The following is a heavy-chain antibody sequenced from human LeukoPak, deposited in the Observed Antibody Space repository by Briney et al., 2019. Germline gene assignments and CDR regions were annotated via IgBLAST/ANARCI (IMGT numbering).Heavy chain of an antibody. V-gene: IGHV1-69*01. CDR2: IIPIFGTA. Sequence: SVKVSCKASGGTFSSYAISWVRQAPGQGLEWMGGIIPIFGTANYAQKFQGRVTITADESTSTAYMELSSLRSEDTAVYYCARGLGGVMVRGVPPQHWGQGTLVTVSS. CDR3: ARGLGGVMVRGVPPQH. CDR1: GGTFSSYA. D-gene: IGHD3-10*01. J-gene: IGHJ4*02.